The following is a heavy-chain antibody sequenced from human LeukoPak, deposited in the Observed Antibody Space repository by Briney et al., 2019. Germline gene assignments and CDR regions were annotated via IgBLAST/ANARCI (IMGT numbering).Heavy chain of an antibody. V-gene: IGHV3-33*06. CDR2: IWYDGSKK. J-gene: IGHJ4*02. CDR1: GFTFSAYG. CDR3: AKEVHYFDN. Sequence: PGGSLRLSCAASGFTFSAYGMHWVRQAPGKGLEWVAVIWYDGSKKYYADSVKGRFTISRDNSRSTLYLEMNSLRGEGTAVYYCAKEVHYFDNWGQGILVTVSS. D-gene: IGHD3-10*01.